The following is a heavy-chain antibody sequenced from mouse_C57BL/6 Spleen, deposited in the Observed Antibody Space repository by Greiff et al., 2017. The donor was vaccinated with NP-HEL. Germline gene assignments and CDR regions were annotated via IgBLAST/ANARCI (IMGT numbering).Heavy chain of an antibody. Sequence: VQLQESGPELVKPGASVKISCKASGYAFSSSWMNWVKQRPGKGLEWIGRIYPGDGDTNYNGKFKGKATLTADKSSSTAYMQLSSLTSEDFAVYFCAIYGSNAMDYGGKGTSAPVSS. V-gene: IGHV1-82*01. CDR3: AIYGSNAMDY. CDR2: IYPGDGDT. D-gene: IGHD1-1*01. J-gene: IGHJ4*01. CDR1: GYAFSSSW.